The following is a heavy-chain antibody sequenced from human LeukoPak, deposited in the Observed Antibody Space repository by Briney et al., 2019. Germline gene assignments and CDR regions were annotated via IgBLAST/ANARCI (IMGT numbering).Heavy chain of an antibody. V-gene: IGHV3-48*03. J-gene: IGHJ4*02. D-gene: IGHD7-27*01. CDR2: ISSSGSTI. CDR1: GFIFSSYE. CDR3: ARGGDSDRGFEY. Sequence: PGGSLRLSCAASGFIFSSYEMNWVRQAPGKGLEWVSYISSSGSTIYYADSVKGRFTISRDNAKNSLYLQMNSLRAEDTAVYYCARGGDSDRGFEYWGQGTLVTVSS.